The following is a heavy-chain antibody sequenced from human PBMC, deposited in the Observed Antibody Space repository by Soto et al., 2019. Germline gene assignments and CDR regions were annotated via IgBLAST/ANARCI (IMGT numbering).Heavy chain of an antibody. V-gene: IGHV4-59*01. D-gene: IGHD4-17*01. Sequence: KPSETLSLTCTVSGGSISSYYWSWIRQPPGKGLEWIGYIYYSGSTNYNPSLKSRVTISVDTSKNQFSLKLSSVTAADTAVYYCAREVHDYGGKAPKWFDPWGQGTLVTVSS. CDR2: IYYSGST. CDR3: AREVHDYGGKAPKWFDP. J-gene: IGHJ5*02. CDR1: GGSISSYY.